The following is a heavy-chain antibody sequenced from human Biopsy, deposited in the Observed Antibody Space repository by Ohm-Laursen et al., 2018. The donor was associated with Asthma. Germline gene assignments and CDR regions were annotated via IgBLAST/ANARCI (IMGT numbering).Heavy chain of an antibody. V-gene: IGHV3-53*01. CDR1: GLTFSDYW. J-gene: IGHJ6*02. D-gene: IGHD5-24*01. CDR2: IYSGDNT. Sequence: SLRLSCAASGLTFSDYWMHWVRQAPGKGLEWVSLIYSGDNTYYADSVKGRFTISRDHSKLHLQMNNLRAEDTAVYHCARISRLGYNSLDYGMDVWGQGTTVTVSS. CDR3: ARISRLGYNSLDYGMDV.